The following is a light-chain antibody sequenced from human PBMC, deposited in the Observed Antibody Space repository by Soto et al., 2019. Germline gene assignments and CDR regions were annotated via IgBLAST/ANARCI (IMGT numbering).Light chain of an antibody. CDR2: TTS. V-gene: IGKV1-39*01. CDR1: QSISNF. CDR3: QQSYSPPQT. J-gene: IGKJ4*01. Sequence: DIQMTQSPSSLSASVGDRVTISCRASQSISNFLNWYQQKSGKAPKLLIHTTSSLQSGVPSRFSASGTGTYFPLTTSSLQPKDLATYYCQQSYSPPQTFGGGPRVE.